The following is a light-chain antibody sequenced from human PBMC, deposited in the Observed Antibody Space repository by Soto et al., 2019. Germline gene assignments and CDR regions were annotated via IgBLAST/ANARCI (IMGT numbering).Light chain of an antibody. V-gene: IGKV3-20*01. CDR2: GAS. CDR3: QQYGSSPGT. CDR1: QSVSSSY. J-gene: IGKJ1*01. Sequence: EIVLTQSPGTLSLSPGERATLSCRASQSVSSSYLAWYQQKPGQAPRLLIYGASSRATAIPDRFSGSGSGTDFTLTISRLESDDFAVYFCQQYGSSPGTFGQGTKVDIK.